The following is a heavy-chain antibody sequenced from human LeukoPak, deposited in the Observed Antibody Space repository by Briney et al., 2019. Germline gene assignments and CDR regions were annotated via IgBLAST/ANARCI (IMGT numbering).Heavy chain of an antibody. CDR3: ARDYDILTAYPPTQLFDP. D-gene: IGHD3-9*01. CDR2: IYYSGST. J-gene: IGHJ5*02. Sequence: SETLSLICTVAGGSISSYYWSWIRQPPGKGLQWIGYIYYSGSTNYNPSLKSRVTISVDRSKNQFSLKLRSVTAADTAVYYCARDYDILTAYPPTQLFDPWGQGTLVTVSS. CDR1: GGSISSYY. V-gene: IGHV4-59*01.